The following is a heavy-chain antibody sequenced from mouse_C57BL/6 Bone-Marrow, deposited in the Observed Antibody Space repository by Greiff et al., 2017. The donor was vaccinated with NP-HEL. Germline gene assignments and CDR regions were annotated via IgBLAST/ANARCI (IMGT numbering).Heavy chain of an antibody. Sequence: QVQLQQSGAELARPGASVKLSCKASGYTFTSYGISWVKQRTGQGLEWIGEIYPRSGNTYYNEKFKGKATLTADKSSSTAYMELRSLTSEDSAVYFCARAGYDGGGYAMDYWGRGNSVTVSS. CDR2: IYPRSGNT. CDR3: ARAGYDGGGYAMDY. J-gene: IGHJ4*01. D-gene: IGHD2-2*01. CDR1: GYTFTSYG. V-gene: IGHV1-81*01.